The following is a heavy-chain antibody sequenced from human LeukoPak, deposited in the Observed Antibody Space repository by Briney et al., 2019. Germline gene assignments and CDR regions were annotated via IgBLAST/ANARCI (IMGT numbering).Heavy chain of an antibody. CDR3: ASPRGIYYYYYYYMDV. J-gene: IGHJ6*03. CDR2: IIPIFGTA. Sequence: SVKVSCKASGGTFSSYAISWVRQAPGQGVEWMGGIIPIFGTANYAQKFQGRVTITADESTSTAYMELSSLRSEDTAVYYCASPRGIYYYYYYYMDVWGKGTTVTVSS. D-gene: IGHD2-15*01. CDR1: GGTFSSYA. V-gene: IGHV1-69*01.